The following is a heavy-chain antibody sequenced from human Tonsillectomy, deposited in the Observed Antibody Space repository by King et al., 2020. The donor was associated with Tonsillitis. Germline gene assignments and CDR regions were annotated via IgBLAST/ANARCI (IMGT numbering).Heavy chain of an antibody. D-gene: IGHD1-1*01. V-gene: IGHV4-59*08. CDR1: GASMSGYY. CDR2: IYPSGNT. Sequence: VQLQESGPGLVKPSETLSLTCTVSGASMSGYYWSWIRQPQGKGLEWIGYIYPSGNTDYNTSLKSRVTISVKTSKIQFSLKLSSVTAADTAVYYCARQPPTGFDYWGQGTLVTVSS. J-gene: IGHJ4*02. CDR3: ARQPPTGFDY.